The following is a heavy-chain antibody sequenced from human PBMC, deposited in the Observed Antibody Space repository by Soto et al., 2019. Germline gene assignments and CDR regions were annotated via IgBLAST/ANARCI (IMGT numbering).Heavy chain of an antibody. CDR2: IYYSGST. J-gene: IGHJ3*02. D-gene: IGHD1-26*01. Sequence: QLQLQESGPRLVWPSETLSLTCTVSGDSISSSNYYWGWIRQPPGKGLEWIGSIYYSGSTYYKPSLKSRVTISVDTSKNQFSLKLSSVTAADTAVYYCASWWELTHAYDIWGQGTMVTVSS. CDR1: GDSISSSNYY. CDR3: ASWWELTHAYDI. V-gene: IGHV4-39*01.